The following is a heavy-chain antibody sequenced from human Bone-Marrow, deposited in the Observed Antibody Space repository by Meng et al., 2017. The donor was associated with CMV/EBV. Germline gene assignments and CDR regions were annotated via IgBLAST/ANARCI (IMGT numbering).Heavy chain of an antibody. D-gene: IGHD5-24*01. CDR1: GYTFTSYG. J-gene: IGHJ6*02. V-gene: IGHV1-18*01. CDR2: ISVHNGHT. CDR3: ARDILVGDGYSLAGYGMDV. Sequence: ASVKVSCKASGYTFTSYGISWVRQAPGQGLEWVGWISVHNGHTKYAQNLQGRVTMTTDTSTSTAYMELRSLRSDDTAVYYCARDILVGDGYSLAGYGMDVWGQGTTVTVSS.